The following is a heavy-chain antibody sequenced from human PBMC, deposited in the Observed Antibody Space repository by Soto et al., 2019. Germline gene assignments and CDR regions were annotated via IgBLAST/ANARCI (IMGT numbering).Heavy chain of an antibody. V-gene: IGHV3-23*01. CDR3: ARDHKGGYYYYGMDV. J-gene: IGHJ6*02. CDR2: ISGSGGST. Sequence: GGSLRLSCAASGFTFSSYAMSWVRQAPGKGLEWVSAISGSGGSTYYADSVKGRFTISRDNAKNSLCLQMNSLRAEDTAVYYCARDHKGGYYYYGMDVWGQGTTVTVSS. CDR1: GFTFSSYA.